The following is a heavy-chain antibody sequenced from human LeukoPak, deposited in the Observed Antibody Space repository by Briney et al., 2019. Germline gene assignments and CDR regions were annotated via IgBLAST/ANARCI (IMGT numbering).Heavy chain of an antibody. CDR3: AKSIVSNSDY. V-gene: IGHV3-48*01. CDR1: GFTFSSYS. J-gene: IGHJ4*02. Sequence: GGSLRLSCAASGFTFSSYSMNWVRQAPGKGLEWVSYISSSSSTIYYADSVKGRFTISRDNSKNTLYLQMNSLRAEDTAVYYCAKSIVSNSDYWGQGTLVTVSS. CDR2: ISSSSSTI. D-gene: IGHD5/OR15-5a*01.